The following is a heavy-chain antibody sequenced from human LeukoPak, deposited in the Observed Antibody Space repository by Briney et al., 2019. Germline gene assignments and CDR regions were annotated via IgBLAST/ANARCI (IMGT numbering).Heavy chain of an antibody. V-gene: IGHV1-69*04. CDR2: IIPIQGIT. D-gene: IGHD6-19*01. J-gene: IGHJ4*02. Sequence: SVKVSCKASGGTFSSYGISWVRQAPGQGLDWMGRIIPIQGITNYAQKFQGRVTITADKSTSTAYMELSSLRSEDTAVYYCARYEYSSGSNFDYWGQGTLVTVSS. CDR1: GGTFSSYG. CDR3: ARYEYSSGSNFDY.